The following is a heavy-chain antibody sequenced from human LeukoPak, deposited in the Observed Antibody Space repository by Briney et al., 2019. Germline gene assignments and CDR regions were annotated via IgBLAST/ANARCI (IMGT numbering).Heavy chain of an antibody. CDR1: GFTFSSYA. J-gene: IGHJ1*01. V-gene: IGHV3-21*01. Sequence: GGSLRLSCAASGFTFSSYAMSWVRQAPGKGLEWVSSISSSSSYIYYADSVKGGFTISRDNAKNSLYLQMNSLRAEDTAVYYCARSGYSKGDFQHWGQGTLVTVSS. CDR3: ARSGYSKGDFQH. D-gene: IGHD4-11*01. CDR2: ISSSSSYI.